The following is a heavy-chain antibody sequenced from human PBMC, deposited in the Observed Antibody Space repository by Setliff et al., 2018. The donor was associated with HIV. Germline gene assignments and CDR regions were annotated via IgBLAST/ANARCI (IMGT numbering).Heavy chain of an antibody. D-gene: IGHD4-17*01. Sequence: ASVKVSCKAAGHSFTDSLIHWVRQAPGQGLEWMGWTNPNTGATRFAQKFQGRVTMTTNTSISTAYMGLSSLRSDDTAIYYCARGLTTVTAVDYWGQGTLVTVSS. J-gene: IGHJ4*02. V-gene: IGHV1-2*02. CDR3: ARGLTTVTAVDY. CDR1: GHSFTDSL. CDR2: TNPNTGAT.